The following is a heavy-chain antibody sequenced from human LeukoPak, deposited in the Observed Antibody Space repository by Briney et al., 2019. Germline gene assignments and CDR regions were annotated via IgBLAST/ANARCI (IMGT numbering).Heavy chain of an antibody. CDR3: ARELYGRFDY. CDR1: GYTFATYG. D-gene: IGHD3-10*01. CDR2: INPYNGNT. J-gene: IGHJ4*02. Sequence: ASLKVSCKASGYTFATYGISWVRQAPGQGPEWMGWINPYNGNTKYAQNLQGRVTMTTDTSTSTAYIELRSLRSDDTAVYYCARELYGRFDYWGQGTLVTVSS. V-gene: IGHV1-18*01.